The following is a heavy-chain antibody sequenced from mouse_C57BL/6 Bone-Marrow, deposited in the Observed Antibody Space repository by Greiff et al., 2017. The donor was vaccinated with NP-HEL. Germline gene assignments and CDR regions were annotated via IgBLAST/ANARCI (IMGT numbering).Heavy chain of an antibody. CDR2: IRSKSSNYET. D-gene: IGHD1-1*01. Sequence: DVQLVESGGGLVQPKGSLKLSCAASGFTFNTYAMHWVRQAPGKGLEWVARIRSKSSNYETYYADSVKDRFTISRDDSQSMLYLQMNNLKTEDTAMYYGVRDLTTVVAHGYFDVWGTGTTVTVSS. CDR1: GFTFNTYA. V-gene: IGHV10-3*01. CDR3: VRDLTTVVAHGYFDV. J-gene: IGHJ1*03.